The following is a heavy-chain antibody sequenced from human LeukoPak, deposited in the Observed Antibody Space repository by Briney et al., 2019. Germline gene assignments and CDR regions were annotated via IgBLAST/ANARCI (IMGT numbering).Heavy chain of an antibody. V-gene: IGHV3-23*01. CDR1: GFTFNTHS. CDR2: ISGSGGST. J-gene: IGHJ3*02. CDR3: AKVKGSGSYYGYSAFDI. Sequence: GGSLRLSCAASGFTFNTHSMSWVRQAPGKGLEWVSAISGSGGSTYYADSVKGRFTISRDNSKNTLYLQMNSLRAEDTAVYYCAKVKGSGSYYGYSAFDIWGQGTMVTVSS. D-gene: IGHD1-26*01.